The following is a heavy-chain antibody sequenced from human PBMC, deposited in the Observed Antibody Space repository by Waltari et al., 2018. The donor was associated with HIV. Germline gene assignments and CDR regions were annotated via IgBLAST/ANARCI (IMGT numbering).Heavy chain of an antibody. V-gene: IGHV4-61*01. J-gene: IGHJ4*02. CDR3: ARLYHGYSNSWFYCDF. D-gene: IGHD6-13*01. Sequence: QVQLQESGPGLVKPSETLSLTCTVSGGSVSSGNYYWSWIRQPPGKGLEWIGYIFYSGTTNYNASLKSRVTIAVDTSKNQFSLKLISVSGADTAVYFCARLYHGYSNSWFYCDFWGQGTLVTVSS. CDR2: IFYSGTT. CDR1: GGSVSSGNYY.